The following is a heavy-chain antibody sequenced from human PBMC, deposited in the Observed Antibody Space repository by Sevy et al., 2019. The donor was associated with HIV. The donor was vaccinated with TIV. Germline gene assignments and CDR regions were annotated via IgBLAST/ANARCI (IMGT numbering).Heavy chain of an antibody. V-gene: IGHV3-21*01. CDR1: GFTFSSYS. D-gene: IGHD2-2*01. J-gene: IGHJ4*02. Sequence: GGSLRLSCAASGFTFSSYSMNWVRQAPGKGLEWVSSITSRSSYIYYADSVEGRFTISRDNAKNSLYLQMNSLRVDDTAVYFCARDGGCSSTSCLLYFDSWGQGALVTVSS. CDR3: ARDGGCSSTSCLLYFDS. CDR2: ITSRSSYI.